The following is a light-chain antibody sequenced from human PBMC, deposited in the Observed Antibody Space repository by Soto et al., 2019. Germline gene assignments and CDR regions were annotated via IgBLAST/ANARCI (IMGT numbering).Light chain of an antibody. J-gene: IGKJ1*01. V-gene: IGKV1-5*01. CDR1: KSISSW. CDR2: DAS. Sequence: DIQMTQSPSTLSASVGDRVTITCRASKSISSWLAWYQQKPGKAPRVLIYDASSLAGGVPARLSGGGSGTEFTLTISSLQPDDFDTYYCQQYNSYWKFGQGTMVEIK. CDR3: QQYNSYWK.